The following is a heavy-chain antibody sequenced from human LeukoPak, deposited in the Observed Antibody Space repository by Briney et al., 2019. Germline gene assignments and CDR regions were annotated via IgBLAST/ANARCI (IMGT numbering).Heavy chain of an antibody. J-gene: IGHJ4*02. D-gene: IGHD5-18*01. Sequence: ASVKVSCKASGYTFTSYGISWVRQAPGQGLEWMGWISAYNGNTNYAQKLQGRVTMTTDTSTSTAYMELRSLRSDDTAVYYCARDLCDGNSARDPIGIQLWLHWGQGTLVTVSS. CDR2: ISAYNGNT. V-gene: IGHV1-18*04. CDR3: ARDLCDGNSARDPIGIQLWLH. CDR1: GYTFTSYG.